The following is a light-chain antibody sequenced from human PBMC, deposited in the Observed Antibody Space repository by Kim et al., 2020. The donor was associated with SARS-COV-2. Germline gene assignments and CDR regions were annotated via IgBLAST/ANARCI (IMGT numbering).Light chain of an antibody. CDR3: AAWDDSLSGRYV. CDR1: SSNIGSNY. Sequence: RDTISCSGSSSNIGSNYVYWYQQLPGTAPKLLIYSNNQRPSGVPDRFSGSKSGTSASLAISGLRSEDEADYYCAAWDDSLSGRYVFGTGTKVTVL. CDR2: SNN. J-gene: IGLJ1*01. V-gene: IGLV1-47*02.